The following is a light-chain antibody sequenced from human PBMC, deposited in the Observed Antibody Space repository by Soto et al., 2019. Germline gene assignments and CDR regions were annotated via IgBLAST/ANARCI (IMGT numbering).Light chain of an antibody. CDR3: QHYNSYSEA. J-gene: IGKJ5*01. CDR2: VAS. Sequence: DIQMTQSPSSLSASVGDSVIITCRASQSINIYLSWYQQKPGKAPKLLINVASTLQGGVPSRFSGSGSGTEFTLTISSLQPDDFATYYCQHYNSYSEAFGQGTRLEIK. V-gene: IGKV1-5*01. CDR1: QSINIY.